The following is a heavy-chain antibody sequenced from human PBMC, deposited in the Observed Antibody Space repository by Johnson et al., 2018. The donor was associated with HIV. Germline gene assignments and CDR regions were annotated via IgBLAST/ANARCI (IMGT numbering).Heavy chain of an antibody. CDR3: ARDRRYYDSSGYYHDAFDI. Sequence: QMLLVESGGGLVQPGGSLRLSCAASGFTFSSYAMHWVRQAPGKGLEWVAVISYDGSNKYYADSVKGRFTISRDNSKNTLYLQMNSLRAEDTAVYFCARDRRYYDSSGYYHDAFDIWGQGTMVTVSS. CDR1: GFTFSSYA. J-gene: IGHJ3*02. D-gene: IGHD3-22*01. CDR2: ISYDGSNK. V-gene: IGHV3-30*14.